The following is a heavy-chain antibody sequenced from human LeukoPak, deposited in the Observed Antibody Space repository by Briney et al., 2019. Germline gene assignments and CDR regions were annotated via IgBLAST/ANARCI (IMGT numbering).Heavy chain of an antibody. D-gene: IGHD1-26*01. V-gene: IGHV3-11*01. J-gene: IGHJ4*02. CDR2: ISSSGSTI. CDR1: EFIFSDYY. Sequence: PGGSLRLSCAASEFIFSDYYMSWIRQAPGKGLEWVSYISSSGSTIYYADSVKGRFTISRDNARNSLYLQMNSLRAEDTAVYYCARGTRSGSYRFDYWGQRTLVTVSS. CDR3: ARGTRSGSYRFDY.